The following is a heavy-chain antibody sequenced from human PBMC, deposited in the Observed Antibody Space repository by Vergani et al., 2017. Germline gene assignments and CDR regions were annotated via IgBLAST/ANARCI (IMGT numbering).Heavy chain of an antibody. Sequence: EVQLVQSGAEVKKPGESLKISCKGSGYSFTSYWIGWVRQMPGKGLEWMGIIYTGDSDTRYSPSFQGQVTISAEKSISTAYLQWSSLKASDTAMYYCARPVYGCKLGADAFDIWGQGTMVTVSS. CDR1: GYSFTSYW. CDR3: ARPVYGCKLGADAFDI. J-gene: IGHJ3*02. CDR2: IYTGDSDT. D-gene: IGHD4-23*01. V-gene: IGHV5-51*01.